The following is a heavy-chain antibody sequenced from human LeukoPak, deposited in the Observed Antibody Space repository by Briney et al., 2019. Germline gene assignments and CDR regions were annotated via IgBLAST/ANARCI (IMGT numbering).Heavy chain of an antibody. J-gene: IGHJ4*02. Sequence: PGGSLRLSCAASGFTFSSYAMHWVRQAPGKGLEWVAVISYDGSNKYYADSVKGRFTISRDNSKNTLYLQMNSQRAEDTAVYYCARARYYDVDYWGQGTLVTVSS. CDR2: ISYDGSNK. V-gene: IGHV3-30-3*01. D-gene: IGHD3-9*01. CDR3: ARARYYDVDY. CDR1: GFTFSSYA.